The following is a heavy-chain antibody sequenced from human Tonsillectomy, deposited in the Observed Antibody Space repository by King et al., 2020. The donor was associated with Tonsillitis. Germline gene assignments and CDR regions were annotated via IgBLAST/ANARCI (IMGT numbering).Heavy chain of an antibody. CDR2: INEDGSEK. CDR3: ATCNTPGGVAASDY. V-gene: IGHV3-7*01. Sequence: VQLVDSGGDLVQPGGSLRLSCAASGLTFSRYWMTWVRQAPGKGLEWVANINEDGSEKYYVNSVEGRFTISRDNAKNSLYLQMNSLRVEDTAVYYCATCNTPGGVAASDYLGQGTLVTVSS. D-gene: IGHD6-6*01. J-gene: IGHJ4*02. CDR1: GLTFSRYW.